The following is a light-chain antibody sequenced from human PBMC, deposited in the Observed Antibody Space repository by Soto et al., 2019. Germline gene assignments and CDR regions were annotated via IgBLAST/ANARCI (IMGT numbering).Light chain of an antibody. V-gene: IGKV1-33*01. CDR2: DAS. CDR1: QSISSY. J-gene: IGKJ4*01. CDR3: QQYNDFFLT. Sequence: DIQMTQSPSSLSASVGDRVTITCRASQSISSYLNWYQQKPGKAPKLLIYDASNLETGAPLRFSGSGSGTDFSFTISSLQPEDVGAYYCQQYNDFFLTFGGGTKVDIK.